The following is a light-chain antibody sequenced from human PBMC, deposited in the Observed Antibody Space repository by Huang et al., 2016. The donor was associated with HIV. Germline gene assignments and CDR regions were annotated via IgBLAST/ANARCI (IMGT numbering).Light chain of an antibody. Sequence: EIVMTQSPATLTVSPGERATLSCRASQTVSSNLAWYQQKPGQAPSRLIYGASTRATGIPARFSGGGAGTEFTLTISSLQSEDFAVYYCQQYGNWPPWTFGQGTKVEIK. J-gene: IGKJ1*01. CDR2: GAS. V-gene: IGKV3-15*01. CDR1: QTVSSN. CDR3: QQYGNWPPWT.